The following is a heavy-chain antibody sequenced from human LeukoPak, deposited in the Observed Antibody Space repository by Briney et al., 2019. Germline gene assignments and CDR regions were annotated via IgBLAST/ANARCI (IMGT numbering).Heavy chain of an antibody. D-gene: IGHD4-17*01. CDR2: IYHSGST. J-gene: IGHJ4*02. CDR3: ARETTLTCFDY. Sequence: SQTLSLTCTVSGGSISSGGYYWSWIRQPPGKGLEWIGYIYHSGSTYYNPSLKSRVTISVDRSKNQFSLKLSSVTAADTAVYYCARETTLTCFDYWGQGTLVTVSS. CDR1: GGSISSGGYY. V-gene: IGHV4-30-2*01.